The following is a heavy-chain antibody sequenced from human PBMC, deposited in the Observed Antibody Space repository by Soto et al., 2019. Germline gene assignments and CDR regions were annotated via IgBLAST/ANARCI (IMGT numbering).Heavy chain of an antibody. CDR1: GGSFSGYY. V-gene: IGHV4-34*01. CDR2: LNLGGST. D-gene: IGHD2-15*01. J-gene: IGHJ3*02. Sequence: QVQLQQWGAGLLKPSETLSLTCAVYGGSFSGYYWNWIRQPPVKGLEWIGDLNLGGSTNYNASLKSRVSISVDTSKNQFSLKLSSVTAADTAVYYCARGRLRSCSGRSCERAVFDIWGQGTMATVS. CDR3: ARGRLRSCSGRSCERAVFDI.